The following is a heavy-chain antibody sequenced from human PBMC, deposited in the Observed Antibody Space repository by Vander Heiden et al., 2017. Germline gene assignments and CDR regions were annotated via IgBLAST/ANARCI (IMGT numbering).Heavy chain of an antibody. CDR2: ISSTGSHM. D-gene: IGHD6-13*01. Sequence: QVQLVESGGGLVKPGGSLRLSCAASGFTFRDYYMSWIRQAAGKGLEWVSYISSTGSHMYYADSVKGRFTISRDNAKNSLYLQMNSLRAEDTAVYYCVRDIHSWQGDGSDYWGQGTLVTVSS. J-gene: IGHJ4*02. CDR1: GFTFRDYY. CDR3: VRDIHSWQGDGSDY. V-gene: IGHV3-11*01.